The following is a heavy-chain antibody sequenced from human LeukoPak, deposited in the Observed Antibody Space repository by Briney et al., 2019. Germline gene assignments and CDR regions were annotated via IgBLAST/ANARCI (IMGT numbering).Heavy chain of an antibody. V-gene: IGHV1-2*02. CDR2: INPNSGGT. Sequence: ASVKVSCKASGYTFTGYYMHWVRRAPGQGLEWMGWINPNSGGTNYAQKFQGRVTMTRDTSISTAYMELSRLRSDDTDVYYCAREAAAGRDPPDYWGQGTLVTVSS. CDR1: GYTFTGYY. D-gene: IGHD6-13*01. CDR3: AREAAAGRDPPDY. J-gene: IGHJ4*02.